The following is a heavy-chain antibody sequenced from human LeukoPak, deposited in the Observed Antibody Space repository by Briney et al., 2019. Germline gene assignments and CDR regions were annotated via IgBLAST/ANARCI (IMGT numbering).Heavy chain of an antibody. D-gene: IGHD2-2*01. CDR2: IIPIFGTA. CDR3: ARGYCSSTSCYVYFDY. Sequence: SVKVSCKASGGTFSSYAISWVRQAPGQGLEWMGGIIPIFGTANYAQKFQGRVTITADESTSTAYMELSSLRSEDTAVYYCARGYCSSTSCYVYFDYWGQGTLVTVSS. CDR1: GGTFSSYA. V-gene: IGHV1-69*13. J-gene: IGHJ4*02.